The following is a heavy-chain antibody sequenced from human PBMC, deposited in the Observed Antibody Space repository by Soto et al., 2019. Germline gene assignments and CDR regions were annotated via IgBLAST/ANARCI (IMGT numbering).Heavy chain of an antibody. J-gene: IGHJ6*02. D-gene: IGHD2-21*02. V-gene: IGHV1-45*02. CDR2: ITPFNGNT. CDR3: ARSNCGGDCYSGMEV. Sequence: SXKVSFKASGYTXTYRYLNLVRQAPGQALEWIGWITPFNGNTKYAQKFQDRVTITRDRSMSTAYLEMSSLRSDYTAVYYCARSNCGGDCYSGMEVWGQGTPVTVSS. CDR1: GYTXTYRY.